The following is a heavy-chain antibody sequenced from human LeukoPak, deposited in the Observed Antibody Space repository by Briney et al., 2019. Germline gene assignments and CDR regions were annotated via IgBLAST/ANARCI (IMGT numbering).Heavy chain of an antibody. D-gene: IGHD5-12*01. CDR3: ARGVDIVATDQY. CDR1: GYTFTIYD. Sequence: ASVRVSCTASGYTFTIYDINWVRQAPGQGVEWMGWMNPNSGNTGYAQKFQGRVTMTRNTSISTAYMELSSLRSEDTAVYYCARGVDIVATDQYWGQGTLVTVSS. J-gene: IGHJ4*02. V-gene: IGHV1-8*01. CDR2: MNPNSGNT.